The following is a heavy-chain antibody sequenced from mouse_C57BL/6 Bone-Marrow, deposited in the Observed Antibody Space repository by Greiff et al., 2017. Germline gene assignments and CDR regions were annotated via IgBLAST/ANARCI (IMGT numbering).Heavy chain of an antibody. D-gene: IGHD2-5*01. V-gene: IGHV5-16*01. Sequence: EVKLMESEGGFVQPGSSMKLSCTASGFTFTDYYMAWVRQVPEKGLEWVANINYDGSSTYYLDPLKSRFIISRDNAKKMLYIQMSNLTSEDTATYYCARSSNPYFDYWGQGTTLTVSS. CDR1: GFTFTDYY. CDR3: ARSSNPYFDY. J-gene: IGHJ2*01. CDR2: INYDGSST.